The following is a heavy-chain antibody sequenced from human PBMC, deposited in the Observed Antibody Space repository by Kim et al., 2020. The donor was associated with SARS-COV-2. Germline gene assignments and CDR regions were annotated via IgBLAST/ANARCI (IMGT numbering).Heavy chain of an antibody. J-gene: IGHJ4*02. CDR3: AKGYDYGDLTPPFDY. Sequence: GGSLRLSCAASGFTFSSYAMSWVRQAPGKGLEWVSAISGSGGSTYYADSVKGRFTISRDNSKNTLYLQMNSLRAEDTAVYYCAKGYDYGDLTPPFDYWGQGTLVTVSS. CDR1: GFTFSSYA. V-gene: IGHV3-23*01. D-gene: IGHD4-17*01. CDR2: ISGSGGST.